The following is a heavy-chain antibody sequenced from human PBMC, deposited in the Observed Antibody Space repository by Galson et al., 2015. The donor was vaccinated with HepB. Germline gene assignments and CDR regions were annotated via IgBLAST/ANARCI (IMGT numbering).Heavy chain of an antibody. Sequence: SVKVSCKASGYTFTSYAMHWVRQAPGQRLEWMGWINAGNGNTKYSQKFQGRVTITRDTSASTAYMELSSLRSEDTAVYYCARPIVGATRAFGYWGQGTLVTVSS. D-gene: IGHD1-26*01. J-gene: IGHJ4*02. CDR2: INAGNGNT. CDR3: ARPIVGATRAFGY. V-gene: IGHV1-3*01. CDR1: GYTFTSYA.